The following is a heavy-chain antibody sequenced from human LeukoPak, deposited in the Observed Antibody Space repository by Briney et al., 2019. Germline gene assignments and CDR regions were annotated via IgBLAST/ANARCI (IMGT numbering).Heavy chain of an antibody. D-gene: IGHD2-15*01. V-gene: IGHV3-73*01. CDR2: TRSKANSYAT. CDR1: GFTFSGSA. J-gene: IGHJ5*02. CDR3: TRCPGSCYSHWFDP. Sequence: GGSLRLSCAASGFTFSGSAMHWVRQASGKGLEWVGRTRSKANSYATAYAASVKGRFTISRDDSKNTAYLQMNSLKTEDTAVYYCTRCPGSCYSHWFDPWGQGTLVTVSS.